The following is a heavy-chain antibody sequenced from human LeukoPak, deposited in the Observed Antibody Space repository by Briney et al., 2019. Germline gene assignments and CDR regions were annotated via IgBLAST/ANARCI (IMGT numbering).Heavy chain of an antibody. CDR2: ISSSSSTK. V-gene: IGHV3-48*01. D-gene: IGHD2-2*01. J-gene: IGHJ4*02. CDR1: GFTFSSYS. Sequence: GGSLRLSCAASGFTFSSYSMKWVRQAPGKGLEWVSYISSSSSTKYYADSVKGRFTISRDNAKNSLYLQMNSLRAEDTAVYYCARDGLGYCSSTSCRPFDYWGQGTLVTVSS. CDR3: ARDGLGYCSSTSCRPFDY.